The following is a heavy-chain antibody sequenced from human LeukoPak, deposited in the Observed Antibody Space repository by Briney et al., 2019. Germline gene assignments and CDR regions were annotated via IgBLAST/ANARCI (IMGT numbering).Heavy chain of an antibody. Sequence: PGGSLRLSCAASGFAFNTYGMSWVRQAPGKGLEWVSAISESGGATFYADSVKGHFTISRDNSKNTLYLEMNGLRAEDTAVYYCAKHAVAGKGLDYWGQGTLVTVSS. V-gene: IGHV3-23*01. CDR3: AKHAVAGKGLDY. J-gene: IGHJ4*02. D-gene: IGHD6-19*01. CDR2: ISESGGAT. CDR1: GFAFNTYG.